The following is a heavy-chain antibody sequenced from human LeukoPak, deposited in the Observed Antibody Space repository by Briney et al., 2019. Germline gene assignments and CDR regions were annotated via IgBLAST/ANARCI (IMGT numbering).Heavy chain of an antibody. CDR2: INHSGST. Sequence: SETLSLTCTVSGGSISSGDYYWSWIRQPPGKGLEWIGEINHSGSTNYNPSLKSRVTISVDTSKNQFSLKLSSVTAADTAVYYCARAYYDFWSGYRNWFDPWGQGTLVTVSS. J-gene: IGHJ5*02. CDR3: ARAYYDFWSGYRNWFDP. V-gene: IGHV4-39*07. D-gene: IGHD3-3*01. CDR1: GGSISSGDYY.